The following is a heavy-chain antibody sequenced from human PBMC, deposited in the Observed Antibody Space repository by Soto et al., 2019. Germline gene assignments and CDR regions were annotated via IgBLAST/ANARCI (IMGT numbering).Heavy chain of an antibody. Sequence: EGQLVESGGGLVKPGGSLRLSCAASGFTFSSYSMNWVRQAPGKGLEWVSSISSSSSYIYYADSVKGRFTISRDNAKNSLYLQMNSLRAEDTAVYYCARGRGAAGTDSVQYYGMDVWGQGTTVTVSS. CDR2: ISSSSSYI. CDR3: ARGRGAAGTDSVQYYGMDV. J-gene: IGHJ6*02. V-gene: IGHV3-21*01. D-gene: IGHD6-13*01. CDR1: GFTFSSYS.